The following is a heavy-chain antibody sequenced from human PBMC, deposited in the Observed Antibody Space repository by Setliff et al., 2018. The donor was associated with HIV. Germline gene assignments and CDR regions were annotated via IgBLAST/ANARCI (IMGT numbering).Heavy chain of an antibody. Sequence: PSETLSLTCTVSGETIRNGFYYWHWMRQPPGKGLERIGSIYYSGSTHYKSSLKSRVTISVDTSKNQFSLRLGSVTAADTAVYYCARGGGPDTNFDSWGRGTLVTVSS. J-gene: IGHJ4*02. CDR2: IYYSGST. V-gene: IGHV4-39*07. CDR1: GETIRNGFYY. CDR3: ARGGGPDTNFDS.